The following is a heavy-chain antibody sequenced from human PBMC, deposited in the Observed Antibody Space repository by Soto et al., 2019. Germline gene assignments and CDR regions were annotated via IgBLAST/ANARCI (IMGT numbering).Heavy chain of an antibody. CDR3: ATGRSAVIDY. J-gene: IGHJ4*02. V-gene: IGHV4-39*07. CDR1: CGSISCGGYY. CDR2: IYHSGST. Sequence: SETLSLTCPVSCGSISCGGYYWSWIPQPPGKGLEWIGEIYHSGSTNYNPSLKSRVTISVDKSKNQFSLNLSSVTAADTAVYYCATGRSAVIDYWGQGTLVTVS.